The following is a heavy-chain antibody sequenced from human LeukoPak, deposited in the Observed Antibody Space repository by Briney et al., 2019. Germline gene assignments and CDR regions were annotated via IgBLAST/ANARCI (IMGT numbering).Heavy chain of an antibody. CDR2: IRSKAYGGTT. V-gene: IGHV3-49*03. CDR3: TRERQMSDFWSGYLSNWFEP. D-gene: IGHD3-3*01. Sequence: PGRSLRLSCTASGFNFGDYAMSWFRQAPGKGLEWVGFIRSKAYGGTTEYAASVKGRFTIARDDYKSIAYLEMNRLQTEDTAVYYCTRERQMSDFWSGYLSNWFEPWGQGTLGTVSS. CDR1: GFNFGDYA. J-gene: IGHJ5*02.